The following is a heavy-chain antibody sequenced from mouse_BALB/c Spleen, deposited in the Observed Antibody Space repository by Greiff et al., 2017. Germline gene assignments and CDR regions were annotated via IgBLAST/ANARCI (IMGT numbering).Heavy chain of an antibody. CDR3: ARSDTTVVADY. J-gene: IGHJ2*01. Sequence: EVHLVESGGGLVQPGGSRKLSCAASGFTFSSFGMHWVRQAPEKGLEWVAYISSGSSTIYYADTVKGRFTISRDNPKNTLFLQMTSLRSEDTAMYYCARSDTTVVADYWGQGTTLTVSS. CDR1: GFTFSSFG. V-gene: IGHV5-17*02. D-gene: IGHD1-1*01. CDR2: ISSGSSTI.